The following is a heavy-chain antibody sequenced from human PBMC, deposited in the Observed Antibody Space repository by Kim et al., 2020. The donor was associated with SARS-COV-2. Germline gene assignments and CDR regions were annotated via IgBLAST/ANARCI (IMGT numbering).Heavy chain of an antibody. V-gene: IGHV1-8*01. J-gene: IGHJ6*03. CDR2: MNPNSGNT. D-gene: IGHD1-26*01. Sequence: ASVKVSCKASGYTFTSYDINWVRQATGQGLEWMGWMNPNSGNTGYAQKFQGRVTMTRNTSISTAYMELSSLRSEDTAVYYCARGPGELLEEDYYYYYYMDVWGKGTTVTVSS. CDR1: GYTFTSYD. CDR3: ARGPGELLEEDYYYYYYMDV.